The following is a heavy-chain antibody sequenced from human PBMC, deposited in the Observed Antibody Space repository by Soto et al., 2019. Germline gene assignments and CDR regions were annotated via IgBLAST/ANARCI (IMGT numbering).Heavy chain of an antibody. V-gene: IGHV3-74*01. CDR1: GFTFSTYW. D-gene: IGHD2-2*01. J-gene: IGHJ4*02. CDR3: ARATGSNQPFDY. Sequence: EVQLVESGGGLVQPGGSLRLSCAATGFTFSTYWRHWVRQGPGKGLVWVSRISTDGSSTTYADSVMGRFTISRDNAKNTLYLQMNSLRAEDTAVYYCARATGSNQPFDYWGQGSLVIVSS. CDR2: ISTDGSST.